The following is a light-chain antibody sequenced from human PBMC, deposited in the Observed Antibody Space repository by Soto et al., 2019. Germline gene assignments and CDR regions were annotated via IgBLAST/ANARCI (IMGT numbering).Light chain of an antibody. CDR3: TSYAGGNIA. CDR2: EVN. CDR1: SSDVGGYNY. J-gene: IGLJ1*01. V-gene: IGLV2-8*01. Sequence: QSALTQPPSASGTPGQSVTISCTGTSSDVGGYNYVSWYQQHPGKAPKLMIYEVNKRPSGVPDRFSGSKSGNTASLTVSGLQAEDEADYYCTSYAGGNIAFGTGTKLTV.